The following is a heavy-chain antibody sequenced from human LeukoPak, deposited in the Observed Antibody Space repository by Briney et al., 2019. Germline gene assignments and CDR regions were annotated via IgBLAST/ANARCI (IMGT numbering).Heavy chain of an antibody. D-gene: IGHD2-15*01. CDR2: IIPIFGTA. CDR3: ARDRECSGGSCYQSDY. J-gene: IGHJ4*02. CDR1: GGTLSSYA. V-gene: IGHV1-69*13. Sequence: ASVMVSCKASGGTLSSYAISWVRQAPGQGLEWMGGIIPIFGTANYAQKFQGRVTITADESTSTAYMELSSLRSEDTAVYYCARDRECSGGSCYQSDYWGQGTLVTVSS.